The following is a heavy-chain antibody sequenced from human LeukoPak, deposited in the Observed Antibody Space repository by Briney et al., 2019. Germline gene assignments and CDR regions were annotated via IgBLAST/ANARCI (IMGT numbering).Heavy chain of an antibody. CDR1: GFSFSTYT. D-gene: IGHD3-10*01. CDR3: ASLAYGSGSFYSPFDY. V-gene: IGHV3-21*01. Sequence: PGGSLRLSCAASGFSFSTYTMNWVRQAPGKGLEWVSSISSSSTYIYYADSVKGRFTISRDNAKNSLYLQMNSLRAEDTAVYYCASLAYGSGSFYSPFDYWGQGTLVTVSS. J-gene: IGHJ4*02. CDR2: ISSSSTYI.